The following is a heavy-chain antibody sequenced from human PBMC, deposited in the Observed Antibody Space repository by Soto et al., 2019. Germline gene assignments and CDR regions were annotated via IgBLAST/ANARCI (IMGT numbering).Heavy chain of an antibody. CDR1: GFTFSSYW. Sequence: PGGSLRLSCAASGFTFSSYWMSWVRQAPGKGLEWVANIKQDGSEKYYVDSVKGRFTISRDNAKNSLYLQMNSLRAEDTAVYYCARFWGSSWSRCCANAEYFQHWGQGTLVTVSS. V-gene: IGHV3-7*01. CDR2: IKQDGSEK. D-gene: IGHD6-13*01. CDR3: ARFWGSSWSRCCANAEYFQH. J-gene: IGHJ1*01.